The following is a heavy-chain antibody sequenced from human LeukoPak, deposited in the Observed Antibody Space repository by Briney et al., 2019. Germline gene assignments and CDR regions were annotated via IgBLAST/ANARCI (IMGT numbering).Heavy chain of an antibody. CDR2: MNPNSGNT. D-gene: IGHD3-10*01. V-gene: IGHV1-8*01. J-gene: IGHJ4*02. Sequence: ASVKVSCKASGYTFTSYDINWVRQATGQGLEWMGWMNPNSGNTGYAQKFQGRVTMTRDTSISTAYMEPSRLRSDDTAVYYCARVGLYGSGSYLSYWGQGSLVTVSS. CDR3: ARVGLYGSGSYLSY. CDR1: GYTFTSYD.